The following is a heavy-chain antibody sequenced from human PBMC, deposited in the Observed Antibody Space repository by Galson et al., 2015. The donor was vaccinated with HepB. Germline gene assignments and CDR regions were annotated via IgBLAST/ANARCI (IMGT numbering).Heavy chain of an antibody. CDR3: ARDLGGGDCY. Sequence: SLRLSCAASGFTVSSKYMSWVRQAPGEGLEWVSVIYSGGTTYYADSVKGRFTISRDNSKNTLYLQMNSLRAEDTAVYYCARDLGGGDCYWGQGTLVTVSS. CDR2: IYSGGTT. V-gene: IGHV3-53*01. CDR1: GFTVSSKY. J-gene: IGHJ4*02. D-gene: IGHD2-21*02.